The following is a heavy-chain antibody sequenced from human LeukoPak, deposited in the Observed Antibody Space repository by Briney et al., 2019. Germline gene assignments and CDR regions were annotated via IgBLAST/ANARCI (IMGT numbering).Heavy chain of an antibody. D-gene: IGHD6-19*01. V-gene: IGHV3-23*01. J-gene: IGHJ4*02. CDR2: IFGSGGSS. CDR1: GFTFNSYA. CDR3: AKTTTGYSSGRYPGWPIDY. Sequence: GGSLRLSCTASGFTFNSYAMYWVRQAPGKGLEWVSGIFGSGGSSHYADSVKGRFTISRDNSKNTVYLQMNSLRPEDTAVYYCAKTTTGYSSGRYPGWPIDYWGQGTLVTVSS.